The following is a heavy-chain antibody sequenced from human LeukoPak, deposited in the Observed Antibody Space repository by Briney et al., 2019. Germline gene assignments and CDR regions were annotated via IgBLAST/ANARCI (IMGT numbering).Heavy chain of an antibody. Sequence: GGSLRLSCAASGFTFNHFAMSWVLQAPGKGLKSFSTVGNSGARTFYADSVKGRFTTSRDNSKNTLYLKMSSLTVEGTAIYYCVVGRSSVWGQGTLVTVSS. V-gene: IGHV3-23*01. CDR3: VVGRSSV. J-gene: IGHJ4*02. D-gene: IGHD6-25*01. CDR2: VGNSGART. CDR1: GFTFNHFA.